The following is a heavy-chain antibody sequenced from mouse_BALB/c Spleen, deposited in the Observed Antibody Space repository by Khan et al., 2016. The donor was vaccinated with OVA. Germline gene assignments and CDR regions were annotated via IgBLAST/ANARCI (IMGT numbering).Heavy chain of an antibody. CDR2: INPGSGGT. J-gene: IGHJ3*01. CDR1: GYAFTDYL. V-gene: IGHV1-54*01. CDR3: SRSGYGFGAY. D-gene: IGHD3-1*01. Sequence: QVQLQQPGAELVRPGTSVKVSCKASGYAFTDYLIEWLKQRPGQGLEWIGVINPGSGGTHYNEEFMDRATLTADKSSSTAYMQLSSLTSDYSAVYFCSRSGYGFGAYWGPGTLVTVSA.